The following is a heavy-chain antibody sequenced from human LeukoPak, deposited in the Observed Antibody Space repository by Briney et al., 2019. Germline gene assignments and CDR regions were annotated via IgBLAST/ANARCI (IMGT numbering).Heavy chain of an antibody. Sequence: PGGSLRLSCAASGFTFSNYAMSWVRQAPGKGLEWVSTLSGTGGSTYYADSVKGRFTISRDNSKNTLYLQVSSLRAEDTAVYYCAKGSGSSCYSPCDYWGQGILVTVSS. CDR2: LSGTGGST. CDR1: GFTFSNYA. CDR3: AKGSGSSCYSPCDY. D-gene: IGHD2-15*01. V-gene: IGHV3-23*01. J-gene: IGHJ4*02.